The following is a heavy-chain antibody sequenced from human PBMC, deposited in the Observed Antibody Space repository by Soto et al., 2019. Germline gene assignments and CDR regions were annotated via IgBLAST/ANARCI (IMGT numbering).Heavy chain of an antibody. CDR2: IRSKANSYAT. CDR3: TRPAINYYYYGMDV. CDR1: GFTFSGSA. V-gene: IGHV3-73*02. D-gene: IGHD2-2*02. J-gene: IGHJ6*02. Sequence: EVQLVESGGGLVQPGGSLKLSCAASGFTFSGSAMHWVRQASGKGLAWVGRIRSKANSYATAYAASVKGRFTISRDDSKNTAYLQMNSLKTEDTAVYYCTRPAINYYYYGMDVWGQGTTVTVSS.